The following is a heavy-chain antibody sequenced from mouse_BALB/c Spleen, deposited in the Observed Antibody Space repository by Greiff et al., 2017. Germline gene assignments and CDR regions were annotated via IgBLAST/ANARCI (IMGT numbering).Heavy chain of an antibody. CDR3: ARYRDYYGSSSD. CDR1: GFTFSDYY. Sequence: EVQLVESGGGLVKPGGSLKLSCAASGFTFSDYYMYWVRQTPEKRLEWVATISDGGSYTYYPDSVKGRFTISRDNAKNNLYLQMSSLKSEDTAMYYCARYRDYYGSSSDWGQGTLVTVSA. CDR2: ISDGGSYT. V-gene: IGHV5-4*02. D-gene: IGHD1-1*01. J-gene: IGHJ3*01.